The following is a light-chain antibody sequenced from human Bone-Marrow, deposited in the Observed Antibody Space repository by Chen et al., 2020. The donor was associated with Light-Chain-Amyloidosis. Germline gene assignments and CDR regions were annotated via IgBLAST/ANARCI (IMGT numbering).Light chain of an antibody. Sequence: QSALTQPPSASGSPGQSVTISCTGASSDFGGYTFVSWYQQHPGKAPKLMIHEVSKRPSGVPDRFSGSKSGNTASLTVSGLQAEDEADYSCRSYLGNNNWVFGGGTKLTVL. CDR3: RSYLGNNNWV. J-gene: IGLJ3*02. CDR2: EVS. V-gene: IGLV2-8*01. CDR1: SSDFGGYTF.